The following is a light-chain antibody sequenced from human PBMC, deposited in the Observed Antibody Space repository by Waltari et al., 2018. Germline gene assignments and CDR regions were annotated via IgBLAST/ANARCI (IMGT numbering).Light chain of an antibody. CDR3: QNHERLPAV. V-gene: IGKV3-20*01. J-gene: IGKJ1*01. CDR1: QSISSY. CDR2: AAS. Sequence: IVLTQSPGTLSLSPGERSTLACRTRQSISSYLAWYQQKPGQAPRLCIYAASSRATGIPDRVSGSGSGTDFSLTISRLEPEDFAVYFCQNHERLPAVFGQGTKVEIK.